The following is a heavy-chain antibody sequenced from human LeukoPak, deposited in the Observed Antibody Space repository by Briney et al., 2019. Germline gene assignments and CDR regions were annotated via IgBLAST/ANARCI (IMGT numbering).Heavy chain of an antibody. CDR3: AKDHKVRGVIGY. D-gene: IGHD3-10*01. Sequence: PSETLSLTCTVSGGSIRSYYWSWVRQAPGKGLEWVSAISGSGGSTYYADSVKGRFIISRDNSKNTLYLQMNSLRAEDTAVYYCAKDHKVRGVIGYWGQGTLVTVSS. CDR1: GGSIRSYY. CDR2: ISGSGGST. J-gene: IGHJ4*02. V-gene: IGHV3-23*01.